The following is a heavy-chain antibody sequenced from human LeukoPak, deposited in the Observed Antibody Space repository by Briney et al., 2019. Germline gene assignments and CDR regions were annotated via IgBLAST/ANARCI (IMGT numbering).Heavy chain of an antibody. V-gene: IGHV3-9*01. D-gene: IGHD6-19*01. CDR1: GFTFDDYA. Sequence: GGSLRLSCAASGFTFDDYAMPWVRQAPGKGLEWVSGISWNSGSIGYADSVKGRFTTSRDNAKNSLYLQMNSLRAEDTALYYCAKARGYIAVAGTPLDYWGQGTLVTVSS. CDR3: AKARGYIAVAGTPLDY. CDR2: ISWNSGSI. J-gene: IGHJ4*02.